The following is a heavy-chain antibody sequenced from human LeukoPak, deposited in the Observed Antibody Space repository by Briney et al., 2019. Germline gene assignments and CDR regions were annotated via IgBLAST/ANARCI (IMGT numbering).Heavy chain of an antibody. CDR3: ARGDGDFDY. D-gene: IGHD4-17*01. V-gene: IGHV4-39*07. Sequence: SETLSLTCTVSGGSISSSSYYWGWIRQRPGKGLEWIGSIYYSGSTYYNPSLKSRVTISVDTSKNQFSLKLSSVTAADTAVYYCARGDGDFDYWGQGTLVTVSS. CDR1: GGSISSSSYY. CDR2: IYYSGST. J-gene: IGHJ4*02.